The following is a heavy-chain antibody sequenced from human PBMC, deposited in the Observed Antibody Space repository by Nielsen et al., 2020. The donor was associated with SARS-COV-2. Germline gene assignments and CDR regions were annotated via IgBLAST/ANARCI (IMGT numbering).Heavy chain of an antibody. CDR2: IYYSGRT. CDR1: GGSLSSSSYY. Sequence: CPVPGGSLSSSSYYWGWIRQPPGKGLEWIGSIYYSGRTYYNPSLTSRVTISVDTSKNQFSLKLSSVTAADTAVYYCAIPYSGWPYNWFDPWGQGTLVTVSS. D-gene: IGHD6-19*01. J-gene: IGHJ5*02. V-gene: IGHV4-39*01. CDR3: AIPYSGWPYNWFDP.